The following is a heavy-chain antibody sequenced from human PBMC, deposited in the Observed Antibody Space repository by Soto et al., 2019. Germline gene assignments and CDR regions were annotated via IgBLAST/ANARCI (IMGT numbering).Heavy chain of an antibody. D-gene: IGHD2-2*01. CDR1: GFTFTTYA. CDR3: VKDGDSISSNKPLDY. V-gene: IGHV3-23*01. J-gene: IGHJ4*02. Sequence: EVQLLESGGGLVQPGGSLRLSCAASGFTFTTYAMCWVRQAPGKGLEWVSSISVSGDRTFYADSVKGRFTISRDNRKNTLYLQMNSLRAEDTAVYYCVKDGDSISSNKPLDYWGQGTLVTVSS. CDR2: ISVSGDRT.